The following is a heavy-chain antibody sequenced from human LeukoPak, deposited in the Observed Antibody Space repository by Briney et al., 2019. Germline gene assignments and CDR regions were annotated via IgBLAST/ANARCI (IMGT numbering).Heavy chain of an antibody. CDR3: ATGRGDFVFDY. CDR2: IGTAGDT. D-gene: IGHD3-16*01. J-gene: IGHJ4*02. CDR1: GFTFSSYD. V-gene: IGHV3-13*01. Sequence: GGSLRLSCAASGFTFSSYDMHWVRQATGKGLEWVSAIGTAGDTYYPGSVKGRFTISRENAKNSLYLQMNSLRAGDTAVYYCATGRGDFVFDYWGQGTLVTVSS.